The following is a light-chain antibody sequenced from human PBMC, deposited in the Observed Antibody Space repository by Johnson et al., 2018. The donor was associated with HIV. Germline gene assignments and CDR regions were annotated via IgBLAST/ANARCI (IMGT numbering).Light chain of an antibody. V-gene: IGLV1-51*02. Sequence: QPVLTQPPSVSAAPGQKVTISCSGSSYNIGKNHVSWYQQFPGTAPKLLVYEDDKRPSDIPDRFSGSKSGTSATLGITGLQTGDEADYYCGTWDSSLRVGFFGTGTKVTVL. CDR1: SYNIGKNH. J-gene: IGLJ1*01. CDR2: EDD. CDR3: GTWDSSLRVGF.